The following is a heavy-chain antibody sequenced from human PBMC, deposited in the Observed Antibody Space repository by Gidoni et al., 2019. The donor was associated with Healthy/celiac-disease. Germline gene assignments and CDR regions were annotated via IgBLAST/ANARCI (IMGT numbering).Heavy chain of an antibody. CDR3: ARGEEQWLVLDY. J-gene: IGHJ4*02. D-gene: IGHD6-19*01. CDR1: GGSFSGYY. V-gene: IGHV4-34*01. Sequence: QVQLQQWGAGLLKPSETLSLTCAVYGGSFSGYYWSWIRQPPGKGLEWIGEINHSGSTNYNPSLKSRVTISVDTSKNQFSLKLSSVTAADTAVYYCARGEEQWLVLDYWGQGTLVTVSS. CDR2: INHSGST.